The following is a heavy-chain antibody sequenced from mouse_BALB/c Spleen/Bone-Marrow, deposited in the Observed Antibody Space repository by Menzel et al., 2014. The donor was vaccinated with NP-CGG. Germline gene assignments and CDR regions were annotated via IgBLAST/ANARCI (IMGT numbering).Heavy chain of an antibody. CDR1: GYTFTSYW. Sequence: QVQLQQSGAELARPGASVKLSCKASGYTFTSYWMQWVKQRPGQGLEWIGAIYPGDGDTRYTQKFKGKATLTADKSSSTAYMQLSSLASEDSAVYYCASYYDSAGRSYWGQGTTLTVSS. J-gene: IGHJ2*01. CDR2: IYPGDGDT. V-gene: IGHV1-87*01. D-gene: IGHD2-4*01. CDR3: ASYYDSAGRSY.